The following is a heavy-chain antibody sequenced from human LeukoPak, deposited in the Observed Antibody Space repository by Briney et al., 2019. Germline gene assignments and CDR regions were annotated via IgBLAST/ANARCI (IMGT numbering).Heavy chain of an antibody. CDR2: ISYDGSNK. V-gene: IGHV3-30*03. D-gene: IGHD2-21*01. CDR3: ASTYGGLETFYRPLDD. J-gene: IGHJ4*02. Sequence: GRSLTLSCAASGFTFSSYGMHWVRQAPGKGLEWVAVISYDGSNKYYADSVKGRFTISRDNAKKSLFLQMNSLRAEDTAVYCGASTYGGLETFYRPLDDWGQGTLVTVSS. CDR1: GFTFSSYG.